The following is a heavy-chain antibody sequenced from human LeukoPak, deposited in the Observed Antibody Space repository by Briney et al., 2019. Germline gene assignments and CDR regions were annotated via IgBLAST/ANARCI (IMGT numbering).Heavy chain of an antibody. J-gene: IGHJ4*02. V-gene: IGHV3-9*01. CDR1: GFTFDDYA. CDR3: AKDRTTMVRGVALDY. D-gene: IGHD3-10*01. Sequence: GGSLRLSCAASGFTFDDYAVHWVRQAPGKGLEWVSGISWNSGSIGYADSVKGRFTISRDNAKNSLCLQMNSLRAEDTALYYCAKDRTTMVRGVALDYWGQGTLVTVSS. CDR2: ISWNSGSI.